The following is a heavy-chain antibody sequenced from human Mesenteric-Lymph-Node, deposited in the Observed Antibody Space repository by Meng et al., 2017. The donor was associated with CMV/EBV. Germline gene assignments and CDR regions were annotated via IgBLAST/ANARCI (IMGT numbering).Heavy chain of an antibody. J-gene: IGHJ5*02. CDR1: GGSIGSGGYY. V-gene: IGHV4-31*02. D-gene: IGHD6-6*01. CDR2: IYYSGNT. CDR3: ARSSSSSISWFDP. Sequence: SGGSIGSGGYYWSWIRKHPGQGLGWIGYIYYSGNTYYNPSLKSRVTISLDTSKNQFSLRLSSVTAADTAVYYCARSSSSSISWFDPWGQGTLVTVSS.